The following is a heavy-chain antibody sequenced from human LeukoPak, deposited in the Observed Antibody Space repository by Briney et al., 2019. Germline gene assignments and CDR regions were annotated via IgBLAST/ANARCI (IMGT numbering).Heavy chain of an antibody. CDR3: ARVRGSGSYYDGYYFDY. CDR1: GGSISSYY. Sequence: SETLSLTCTVSGGSISSYYWGWIRQPPGKGLEWIGSIYYSGSTYYNPSLKSRVTISVDTSKNQFSLKLSSVTAADTAVYYCARVRGSGSYYDGYYFDYWGQGTLVTVSS. CDR2: IYYSGST. J-gene: IGHJ4*02. D-gene: IGHD3-10*01. V-gene: IGHV4-39*07.